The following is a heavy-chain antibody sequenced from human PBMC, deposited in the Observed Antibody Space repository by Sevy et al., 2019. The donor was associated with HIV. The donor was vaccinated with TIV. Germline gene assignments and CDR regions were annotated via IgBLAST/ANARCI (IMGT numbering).Heavy chain of an antibody. CDR1: GFTFTSSA. V-gene: IGHV1-58*01. Sequence: ASVKVSCKASGFTFTSSAVQWVRQARGQRLEWIGWIVVGSGNTNYAQKFQERVTITRDMSTSTAYMELSSLRSEDTAVYYCAAGVGSGSSLDYYGMDVWGQGTMVTVSS. J-gene: IGHJ6*02. CDR2: IVVGSGNT. CDR3: AAGVGSGSSLDYYGMDV. D-gene: IGHD3-10*01.